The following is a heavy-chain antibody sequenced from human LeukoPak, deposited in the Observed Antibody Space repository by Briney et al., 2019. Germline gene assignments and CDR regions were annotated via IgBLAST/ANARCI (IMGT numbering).Heavy chain of an antibody. D-gene: IGHD3-10*01. CDR3: ARDRLPRGYDY. Sequence: GGSLRLSCAASGFTVSSNYMSWVRQAPGKGLEWVSVIYSGGSTYYAASVKGRVTISRDNSKNTLYLQMNSLRAEDTAVYYCARDRLPRGYDYWGQGTLVTVSS. J-gene: IGHJ4*02. V-gene: IGHV3-66*02. CDR1: GFTVSSNY. CDR2: IYSGGST.